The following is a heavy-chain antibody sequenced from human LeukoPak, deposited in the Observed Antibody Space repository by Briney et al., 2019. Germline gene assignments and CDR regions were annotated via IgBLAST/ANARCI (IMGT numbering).Heavy chain of an antibody. Sequence: GGSLRLSCSASGFTFSSNSMNWVRQAPAKGLEWVSAISYIGGNTYYADSVKGRFTISRDNSKSTVYLQMNSLRDEDAGVYYCAKLGDAAISDYWGQGTLVTVSP. CDR2: ISYIGGNT. V-gene: IGHV3-23*01. CDR3: AKLGDAAISDY. D-gene: IGHD5-18*01. CDR1: GFTFSSNS. J-gene: IGHJ4*02.